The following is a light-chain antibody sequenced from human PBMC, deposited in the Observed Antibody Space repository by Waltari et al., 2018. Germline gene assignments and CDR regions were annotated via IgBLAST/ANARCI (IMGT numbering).Light chain of an antibody. CDR2: GAS. CDR3: QQYGGSPPYT. CDR1: QSVSSTF. V-gene: IGKV3-20*01. J-gene: IGKJ2*01. Sequence: EIVLTQSPGTLSLSPGERATLSCRASQSVSSTFFAWYLQKPGQAPRLLIYGASNRATGIPDRFSCSGSGTDFILTISRLEPEDSAVYYCQQYGGSPPYTFGQGTKLEIK.